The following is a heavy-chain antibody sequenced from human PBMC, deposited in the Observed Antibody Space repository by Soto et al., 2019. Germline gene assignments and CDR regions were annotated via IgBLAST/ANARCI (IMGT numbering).Heavy chain of an antibody. CDR3: ARVERGTATTVVDAFDI. D-gene: IGHD1-1*01. V-gene: IGHV4-34*01. Sequence: QVQLQQWGAGLLKPSETLSLTCAVYGGFVSSGSYYWSWIRQPPGKGLEWIGEMSHSGGTHFNPSLSSRVTISVDTSKNQFSLEMSSVTAADTALYYCARVERGTATTVVDAFDIWGPGTMVTVSS. CDR2: MSHSGGT. J-gene: IGHJ3*02. CDR1: GGFVSSGSYY.